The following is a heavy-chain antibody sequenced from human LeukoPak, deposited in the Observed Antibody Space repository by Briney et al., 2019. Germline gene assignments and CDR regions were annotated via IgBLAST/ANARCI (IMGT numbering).Heavy chain of an antibody. CDR3: ARAYCSSTSCGGDPFDI. CDR2: INHSGST. V-gene: IGHV4-34*01. D-gene: IGHD2-2*01. J-gene: IGHJ3*02. Sequence: SETLSLTCTVPGGSISGYYWSWIRQPPGKGLEWIGEINHSGSTNYNPSLKGRVTISVDTSKNQFSLKLSSVTAADTAVYYCARAYCSSTSCGGDPFDIWGQGTMVTVSS. CDR1: GGSISGYY.